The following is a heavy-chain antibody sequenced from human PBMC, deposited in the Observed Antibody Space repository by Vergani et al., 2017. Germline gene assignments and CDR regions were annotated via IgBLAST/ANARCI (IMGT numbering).Heavy chain of an antibody. Sequence: QVQLVESGGGVVQPGTSLRLSCVVSGFALNRHEMYWVRQAPGKGLEWVVGISFDGTNEYYPDLVKGRFTISRDIAKNTLYTQVISLRLEDTGVYQCVRDRGLFAGGRCYTEAWDYWGQGTPVTVSS. CDR3: VRDRGLFAGGRCYTEAWDY. CDR2: ISFDGTNE. J-gene: IGHJ4*02. CDR1: GFALNRHE. D-gene: IGHD2-2*02. V-gene: IGHV3-30*03.